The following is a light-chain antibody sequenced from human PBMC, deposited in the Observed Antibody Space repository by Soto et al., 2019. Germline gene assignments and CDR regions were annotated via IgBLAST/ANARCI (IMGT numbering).Light chain of an antibody. CDR1: QSVSSSD. CDR3: QQHNDWPT. J-gene: IGKJ5*01. Sequence: EIVLTQSPCTLSLSPGERATLSCRASQSVSSSDLAWLQQKPGQSPRLLIYAASKRAAGVPDRFSGSGSGTDFTLTISSVESEDFAIYYCQQHNDWPTFGQGTRLEIK. V-gene: IGKV3D-20*02. CDR2: AAS.